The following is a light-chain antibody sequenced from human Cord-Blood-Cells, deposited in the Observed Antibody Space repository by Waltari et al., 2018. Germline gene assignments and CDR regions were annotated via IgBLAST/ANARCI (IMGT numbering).Light chain of an antibody. CDR1: QSVSSY. CDR3: QQRSNWPLYT. J-gene: IGKJ2*01. V-gene: IGKV3-11*01. CDR2: DAS. Sequence: DIVLTQSPATLSLSPWERATISCRASQSVSSYLAWYQQKPGQAPRLLIYDASNRATGIPARFSGSGSGTDFTLTISSLEPEDFAVYYCQQRSNWPLYTFGQGTKLEIK.